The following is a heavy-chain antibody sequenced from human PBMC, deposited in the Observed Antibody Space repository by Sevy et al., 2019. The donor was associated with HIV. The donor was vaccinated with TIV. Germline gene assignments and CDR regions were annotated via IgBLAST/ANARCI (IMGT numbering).Heavy chain of an antibody. V-gene: IGHV4-59*01. D-gene: IGHD6-13*01. CDR1: GVSISNYY. CDR2: SGNT. CDR3: ARGGPNQHQLDYFDY. J-gene: IGHJ4*02. Sequence: SETLSLTCTVSGVSISNYYWAWIRQPPGKGLECVGFSGNTNYNPSLKSRVTTSVDTSTNHFSLKLSSVTVADTAIYYCARGGPNQHQLDYFDYWGQGTLVTVSS.